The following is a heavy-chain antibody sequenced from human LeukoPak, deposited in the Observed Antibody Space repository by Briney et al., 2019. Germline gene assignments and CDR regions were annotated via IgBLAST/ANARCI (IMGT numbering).Heavy chain of an antibody. J-gene: IGHJ6*03. CDR1: GGSFSDYY. D-gene: IGHD2-2*01. V-gene: IGHV4-34*01. Sequence: SETLSLTCAVYGGSFSDYYWGWIRQPPGKGLEWIGEINHSGSTNYNPSLKSRVTISVDTSKNQFSLKLSSVTAADTAVYYCARHRRSGYCSSTSCLRPGHYYMDVWGKGTTVTISS. CDR2: INHSGST. CDR3: ARHRRSGYCSSTSCLRPGHYYMDV.